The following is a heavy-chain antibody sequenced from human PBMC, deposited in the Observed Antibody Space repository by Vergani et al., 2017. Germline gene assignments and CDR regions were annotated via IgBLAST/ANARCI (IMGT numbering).Heavy chain of an antibody. D-gene: IGHD6-13*01. J-gene: IGHJ3*02. CDR3: ANLHRQQHEAFDI. V-gene: IGHV3-21*04. Sequence: VQLVESGGGLVKPGGSLRLSCAASGFTFSSYSMNWVRQAPGKGLEWVSSISSSSSYIYHADSVKGRFTISRDNSKNTLYLQMNSLRAEDTAVYYCANLHRQQHEAFDIWGQGTMVTVSS. CDR1: GFTFSSYS. CDR2: ISSSSSYI.